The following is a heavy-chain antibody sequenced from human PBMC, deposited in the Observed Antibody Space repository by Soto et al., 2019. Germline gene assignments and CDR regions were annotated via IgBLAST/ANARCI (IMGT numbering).Heavy chain of an antibody. CDR3: VRGQLVGYFDN. D-gene: IGHD1-26*01. CDR1: GYTFTTYD. J-gene: IGHJ5*02. CDR2: MNTKAVDT. V-gene: IGHV1-8*02. Sequence: QVQLVQSGAEVKKPGASVKVSCKASGYTFTTYDINWVRQAAGQRLEWMGWMNTKAVDTGYAQKFQGRVTMTKNTSTNTAYMELSMLTSDDTAVYYCVRGQLVGYFDNWGQGTLVTVSS.